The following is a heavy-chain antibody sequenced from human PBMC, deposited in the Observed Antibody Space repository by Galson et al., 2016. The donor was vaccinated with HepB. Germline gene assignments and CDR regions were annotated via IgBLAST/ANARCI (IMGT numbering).Heavy chain of an antibody. CDR3: ATKPRYCSGENCYYYGMDV. CDR2: IVPMFDIV. D-gene: IGHD2-15*01. V-gene: IGHV1-69*10. J-gene: IGHJ6*02. Sequence: SVKVSCKASGGTFITYAVSWVRQAPGQGLQWMGGIVPMFDIVKYAENFQGRVTLTADKSTSTAYMELSSLRSQDTAAYYCATKPRYCSGENCYYYGMDVWGQGTTVTVSS. CDR1: GGTFITYA.